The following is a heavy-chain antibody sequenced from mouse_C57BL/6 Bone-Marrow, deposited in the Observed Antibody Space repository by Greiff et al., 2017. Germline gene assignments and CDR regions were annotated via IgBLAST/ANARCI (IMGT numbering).Heavy chain of an antibody. D-gene: IGHD1-1*01. CDR1: GFTFTDYY. CDR3: ARYTVVFDC. J-gene: IGHJ2*01. Sequence: EVKLVESGGGLVQPGGSLSLSCAASGFTFTDYYMSWVRQPPGKALEWLGFIRNKANGYTTEYSASVKGRFTISRDNTQSILDLQMNALRAEDRTTYYCARYTVVFDCWGKGTTLTVSS. V-gene: IGHV7-3*01. CDR2: IRNKANGYTT.